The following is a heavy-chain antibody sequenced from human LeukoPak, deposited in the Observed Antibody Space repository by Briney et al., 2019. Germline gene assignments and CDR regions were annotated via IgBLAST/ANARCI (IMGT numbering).Heavy chain of an antibody. CDR1: GFTYSDYC. CDR3: VREYYYNSSGYRALRY. V-gene: IGHV3-7*01. Sequence: GGSLRLSCAASGFTYSDYCMSWVRQAPGKGLEWVANIKEDGSEKNYVDSVKGRFTISRDNTENSLYLQMSGLRAEDMAVHYGVREYYYNSSGYRALRYWGQGTLVTVSS. CDR2: IKEDGSEK. D-gene: IGHD3-22*01. J-gene: IGHJ4*02.